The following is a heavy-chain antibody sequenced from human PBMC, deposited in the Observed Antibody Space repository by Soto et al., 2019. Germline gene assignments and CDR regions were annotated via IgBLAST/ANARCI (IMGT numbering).Heavy chain of an antibody. CDR1: GFTFSSYG. V-gene: IGHV3-30*18. J-gene: IGHJ4*02. CDR2: ISYDGSNK. Sequence: GSLRLSCAASGFTFSSYGMHWVRQAPGKGLEWVAVISYDGSNKYYADSVKGRFTISRDNSKNTLYLQMNSLRAEDTAVYYCAKDKFLGLEPSQDYWGQGTLVTVSS. D-gene: IGHD1-1*01. CDR3: AKDKFLGLEPSQDY.